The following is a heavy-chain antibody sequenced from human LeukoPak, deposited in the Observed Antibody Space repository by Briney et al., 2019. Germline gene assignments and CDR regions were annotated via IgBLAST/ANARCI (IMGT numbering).Heavy chain of an antibody. J-gene: IGHJ6*04. CDR1: GYTLTELS. CDR3: ARVVTKGGNTHYYYGMDV. CDR2: FDPEDGET. D-gene: IGHD2-21*02. Sequence: ASVKVSCKVSGYTLTELSMHWVRQAPGKGLEWMGGFDPEDGETIYAQKFQGRVTMTEDTSTDTAYMELSSLRSEDTAVYYCARVVTKGGNTHYYYGMDVWGKGTTVTVSS. V-gene: IGHV1-24*01.